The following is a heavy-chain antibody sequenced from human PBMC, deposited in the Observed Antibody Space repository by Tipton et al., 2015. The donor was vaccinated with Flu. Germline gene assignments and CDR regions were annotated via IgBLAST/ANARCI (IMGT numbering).Heavy chain of an antibody. CDR2: VSHDGSNE. D-gene: IGHD3-16*01. Sequence: SLRLSCAASGFTFGTYAMHWVRQAPGKGPEWVAVVSHDGSNEFYSDSVKGRFTISRDNSKSTLYLQMNSLRAEDTALYYCVSPTDYTPVPYFDFWGQGAQVTVSS. J-gene: IGHJ4*02. CDR3: VSPTDYTPVPYFDF. CDR1: GFTFGTYA. V-gene: IGHV3-30*03.